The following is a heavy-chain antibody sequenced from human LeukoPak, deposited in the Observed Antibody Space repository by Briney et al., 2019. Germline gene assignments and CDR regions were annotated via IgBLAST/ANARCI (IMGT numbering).Heavy chain of an antibody. Sequence: GGSLRLSCAASGFTFSSYDMHWVRQAPGKGLEWVAFIRYDGSNKYYADSVKGRFTISRDNSKNTLYLQMNSLRIEDTAVYYCAKDFIWLGELSPFDYWGQGTLVTVSS. CDR1: GFTFSSYD. CDR2: IRYDGSNK. D-gene: IGHD3-10*01. J-gene: IGHJ4*02. V-gene: IGHV3-30*02. CDR3: AKDFIWLGELSPFDY.